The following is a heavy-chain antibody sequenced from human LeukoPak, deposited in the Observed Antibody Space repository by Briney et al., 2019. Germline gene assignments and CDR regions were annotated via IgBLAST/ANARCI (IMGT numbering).Heavy chain of an antibody. J-gene: IGHJ5*02. CDR2: IYPGDSDT. D-gene: IGHD3-16*01. CDR3: AIFDFLFGEIDNWFDP. Sequence: GESLKISFKGSGYNFTIYLIGLVRQISRKSLELIGIIYPGDSDTRYSPSFQGQVTISADKSISTAYLQWSSLKASDTAMYYCAIFDFLFGEIDNWFDPWGQGTQVTVSS. V-gene: IGHV5-51*01. CDR1: GYNFTIYL.